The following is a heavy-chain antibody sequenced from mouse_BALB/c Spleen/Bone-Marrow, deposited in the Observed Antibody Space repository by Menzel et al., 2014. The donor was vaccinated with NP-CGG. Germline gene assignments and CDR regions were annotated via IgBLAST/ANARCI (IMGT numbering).Heavy chain of an antibody. J-gene: IGHJ2*01. V-gene: IGHV1-66*01. Sequence: VQLQQSGPELVKPGASVKISRKASGYSFTSYYIHWVKQRPGQGLEWIGWIFPGSGNTKYNEKFKGKATLTADTSSSTAYMQLSSLTSEDSAVYFCARSGYVGNYPYFDYWGQGTTLTVSS. CDR2: IFPGSGNT. D-gene: IGHD2-1*01. CDR1: GYSFTSYY. CDR3: ARSGYVGNYPYFDY.